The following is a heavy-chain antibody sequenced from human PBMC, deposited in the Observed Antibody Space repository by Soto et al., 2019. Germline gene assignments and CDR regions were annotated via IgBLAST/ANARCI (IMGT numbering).Heavy chain of an antibody. CDR3: ATDGGR. Sequence: EVQLVESGGGLVKPGGSLRLSCAASGFTFTDAWMNWVRQAPGKGLEWVGRSKSKTAGGSIGYTTPVEGRVTISRDDSENTLYLQMNILTTEDTAVYYCATDGGRWGQGTLVTVSS. V-gene: IGHV3-15*07. J-gene: IGHJ4*02. CDR2: SKSKTAGGSI. CDR1: GFTFTDAW.